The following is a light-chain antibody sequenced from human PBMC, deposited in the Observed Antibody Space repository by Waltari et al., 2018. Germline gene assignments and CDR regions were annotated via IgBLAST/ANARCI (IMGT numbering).Light chain of an antibody. CDR1: QSVSSSY. Sequence: EIVLTQSPGTLSLSPGERATLSCRASQSVSSSYLAWYQQKPGQAPRRLIYGASSRATGIPDRFSGSGSGTDFTLTISRLEPEDFAVYYCQQYGSSPATFGQGTKLEIK. CDR2: GAS. CDR3: QQYGSSPAT. V-gene: IGKV3-20*01. J-gene: IGKJ2*01.